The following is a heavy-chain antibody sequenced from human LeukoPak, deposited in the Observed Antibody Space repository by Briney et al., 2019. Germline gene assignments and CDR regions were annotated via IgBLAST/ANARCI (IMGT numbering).Heavy chain of an antibody. CDR1: GGSISNYY. CDR2: IYYTGST. Sequence: SETLSLTCTVSGGSISNYYWTWTRQPPGKGLEWIGYIYYTGSTSYNPSLKSRVTISVDTSKNQFSLKLNSVTAADTAVYHCASNYGGNSGAFDIWGQGTMVTVSS. J-gene: IGHJ3*02. V-gene: IGHV4-59*08. D-gene: IGHD4-23*01. CDR3: ASNYGGNSGAFDI.